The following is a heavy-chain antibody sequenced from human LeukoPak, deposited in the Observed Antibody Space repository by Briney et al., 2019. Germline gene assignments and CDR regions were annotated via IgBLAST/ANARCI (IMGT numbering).Heavy chain of an antibody. V-gene: IGHV3-74*01. Sequence: PGGSLRLSCAASGFTFSSYAMHWVRQAPGKGLVWVSRINSDGSSTSYADSVKGRFTISRDNAKNTLYLQMNSLRAEDTAVYYCARGYGSSRGWYWGQGTLVTVSS. D-gene: IGHD6-6*01. CDR2: INSDGSST. CDR1: GFTFSSYA. J-gene: IGHJ4*02. CDR3: ARGYGSSRGWY.